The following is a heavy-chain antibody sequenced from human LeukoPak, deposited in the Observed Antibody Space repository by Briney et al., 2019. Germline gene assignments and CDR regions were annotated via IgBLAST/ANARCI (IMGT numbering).Heavy chain of an antibody. J-gene: IGHJ6*03. CDR3: ARTYYYDSSGYWTSAYYYYYMDV. CDR1: GFTFSSYG. D-gene: IGHD3-22*01. CDR2: IRYDGSNK. Sequence: PGGSLRLSCAASGFTFSSYGMHWVRQAPGKGLEWVAFIRYDGSNKYYADSVKGRFTISRDNSKNTLYLQMNSLRAEDTAVYYCARTYYYDSSGYWTSAYYYYYMDVWGKGTTVTISS. V-gene: IGHV3-30*02.